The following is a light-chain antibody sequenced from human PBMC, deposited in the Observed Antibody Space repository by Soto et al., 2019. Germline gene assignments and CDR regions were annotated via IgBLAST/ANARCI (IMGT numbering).Light chain of an antibody. CDR3: QSYDSSLSGFAV. Sequence: QSVLTQPPSVSGAPGQTVTISCTGSSSNIGARYDVHWYQQLPGAAPRLLIYANDNRPSGVPDRFSGSKSGTSASLAITGLQAEDEADYYCQSYDSSLSGFAVFGGGTQLTVL. V-gene: IGLV1-40*01. CDR1: SSNIGARYD. J-gene: IGLJ7*01. CDR2: AND.